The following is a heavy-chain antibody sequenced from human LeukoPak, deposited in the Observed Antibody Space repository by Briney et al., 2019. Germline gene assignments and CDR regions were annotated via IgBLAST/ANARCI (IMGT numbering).Heavy chain of an antibody. D-gene: IGHD6-19*01. J-gene: IGHJ5*02. Sequence: SETLSLTCTVSGGSISSYYWSWIRQPPGKGLEWIGEINHSGSTNYNPSLKSRVTISVDTSKNQFSLKLSSVTAADTAVYYCARGRRRTLAVAGARWFDPWGQGTLVTVSS. CDR2: INHSGST. V-gene: IGHV4-34*01. CDR3: ARGRRRTLAVAGARWFDP. CDR1: GGSISSYY.